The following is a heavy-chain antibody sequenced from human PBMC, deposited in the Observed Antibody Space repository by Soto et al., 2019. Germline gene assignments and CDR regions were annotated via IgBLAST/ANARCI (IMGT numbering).Heavy chain of an antibody. V-gene: IGHV4-30-2*01. J-gene: IGHJ4*02. D-gene: IGHD2-15*01. Sequence: SETLSLTLAVPDGSLLSGGYSWSWIRQPTGKGREWVGYIYSGTNHYNPSLESRVTIEMDRTKNQVSLSLKSVTAADTAVYYCGREDSGAFFDFWGQGTLVTVSS. CDR1: DGSLLSGGYS. CDR2: IYSGTN. CDR3: GREDSGAFFDF.